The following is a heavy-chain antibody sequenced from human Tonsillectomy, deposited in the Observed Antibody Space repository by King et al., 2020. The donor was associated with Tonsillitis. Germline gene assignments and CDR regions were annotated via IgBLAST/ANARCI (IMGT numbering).Heavy chain of an antibody. V-gene: IGHV3-43*01. J-gene: IGHJ3*01. Sequence: VQLVESGGVVVQPGGSLRVSCAASGFTFDDYTMHWVRQAPGKGLEWVSLISWDGGRTYYVDSVKGRFTISRDNSKNSLYLQMNSLRTEDTALYYCATFLRGYSGYEDSTFDLWGQGTMVTVSS. CDR2: ISWDGGRT. D-gene: IGHD5-12*01. CDR3: ATFLRGYSGYEDSTFDL. CDR1: GFTFDDYT.